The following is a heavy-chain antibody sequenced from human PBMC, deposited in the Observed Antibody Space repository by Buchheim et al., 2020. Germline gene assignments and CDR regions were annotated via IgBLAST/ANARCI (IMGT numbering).Heavy chain of an antibody. J-gene: IGHJ6*02. CDR1: GFTFSSYG. Sequence: QVQLVESGGGVVQPGRSLRLSCAASGFTFSSYGMHWVRQAPGKGLEWVAVISYDGSNKYYADSVKGRFTISRDNSKNTQYLKMNSLRAEDTAVYYCAKDPRGYSGYDYSYYYYGMDVWGQGTT. V-gene: IGHV3-30*18. CDR3: AKDPRGYSGYDYSYYYYGMDV. CDR2: ISYDGSNK. D-gene: IGHD5-12*01.